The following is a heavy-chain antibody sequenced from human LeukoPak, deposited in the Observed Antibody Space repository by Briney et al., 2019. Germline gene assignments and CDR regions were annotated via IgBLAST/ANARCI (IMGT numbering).Heavy chain of an antibody. Sequence: GGSLRLSCAASGFTFSSYSMNWVRQAPGKGLEYVSAISSNGDSTFYADSVKVRFTISRDNSKNTLYLQMGGLRAEDMAVYYCARGSRNHYDYSGYYSYWGQGTLVTVSS. J-gene: IGHJ4*02. D-gene: IGHD3-22*01. CDR2: ISSNGDST. CDR3: ARGSRNHYDYSGYYSY. CDR1: GFTFSSYS. V-gene: IGHV3-64*02.